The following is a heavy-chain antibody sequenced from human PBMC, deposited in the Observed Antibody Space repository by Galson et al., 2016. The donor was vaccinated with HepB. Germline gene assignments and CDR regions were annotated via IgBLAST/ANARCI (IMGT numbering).Heavy chain of an antibody. CDR2: IIPILTAT. Sequence: SVKVSCKASGGTFSNYTSSWVRQAPGQGLEWMGGIIPILTATNYAQKFHGRVTITPDESTDTTYMELSSLQSEDTAVYYCARGRERKFGELFLNWFDPWGQGTLVTVSS. J-gene: IGHJ5*02. CDR3: ARGRERKFGELFLNWFDP. D-gene: IGHD3-10*01. CDR1: GGTFSNYT. V-gene: IGHV1-69*13.